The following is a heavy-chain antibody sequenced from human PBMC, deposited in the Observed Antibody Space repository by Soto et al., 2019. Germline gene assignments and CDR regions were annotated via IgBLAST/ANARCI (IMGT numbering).Heavy chain of an antibody. V-gene: IGHV4-4*07. Sequence: LTLTCTVSGGSISSYYWSWIRQPAGKGLEWIGRIYTSGSTNYNPSLKSRVTMSVDTSKNQFSLKLSSVTAADTAVYYCARACSSNSCYGVFDYWGQGTLVTVSS. J-gene: IGHJ4*02. CDR1: GGSISSYY. CDR2: IYTSGST. CDR3: ARACSSNSCYGVFDY. D-gene: IGHD2-2*01.